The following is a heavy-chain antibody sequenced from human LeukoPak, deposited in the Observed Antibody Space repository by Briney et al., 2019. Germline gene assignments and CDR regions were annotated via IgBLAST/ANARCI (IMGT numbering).Heavy chain of an antibody. D-gene: IGHD2-2*01. Sequence: ASVKVSCKASGGTFSSYTISWVRQAPGQGLEWMGRIIPILGIANYAQKFQGRVTITADESTSTAYMELSSLRSEDTAVYYCASVSIVVVPAAMHYWGQGTLVTVSS. CDR2: IIPILGIA. CDR3: ASVSIVVVPAAMHY. CDR1: GGTFSSYT. V-gene: IGHV1-69*02. J-gene: IGHJ4*02.